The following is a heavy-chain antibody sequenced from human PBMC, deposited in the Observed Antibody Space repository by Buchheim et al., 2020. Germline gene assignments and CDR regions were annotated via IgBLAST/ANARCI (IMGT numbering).Heavy chain of an antibody. V-gene: IGHV3-23*01. CDR3: AKDSPPNYDFWSGIKYGMDV. J-gene: IGHJ6*02. CDR1: GFTFRSYA. CDR2: ISGSDGST. D-gene: IGHD3-3*01. Sequence: QLLESGGGLVQPGGSLRLSCAASGFTFRSYAMIWVRQAPGKGLEWVSTISGSDGSTFYADPVKGLFTISRDNSKNTLDLQMNSLRAEDTAVYYCAKDSPPNYDFWSGIKYGMDVWGQGTT.